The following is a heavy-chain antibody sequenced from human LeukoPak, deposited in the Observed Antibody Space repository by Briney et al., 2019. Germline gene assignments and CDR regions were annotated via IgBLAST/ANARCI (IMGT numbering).Heavy chain of an antibody. CDR2: ISYDGSNK. J-gene: IGHJ6*02. CDR1: GFTFSSYG. V-gene: IGHV3-30*18. Sequence: PGGSLRLSCAASGFTFSSYGMHWVRQAPGKGLEWVAVISYDGSNKYYADSVKGRFTISRDSSKNTLYLQMNSLRAEDTAVYYCAKDRYYYDSSGYYYYYYGMDVWGQGTTVTVSS. D-gene: IGHD3-22*01. CDR3: AKDRYYYDSSGYYYYYYGMDV.